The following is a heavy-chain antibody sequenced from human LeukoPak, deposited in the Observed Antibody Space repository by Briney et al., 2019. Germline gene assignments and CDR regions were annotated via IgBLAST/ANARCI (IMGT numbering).Heavy chain of an antibody. CDR2: MNPNSGNT. J-gene: IGHJ4*02. V-gene: IGHV1-8*01. CDR1: GYTFTSYD. D-gene: IGHD2-15*01. Sequence: ASVKVSCRASGYTFTSYDINWVRQATGQGLERMGWMNPNSGNTGYAQKFQGRVTMTRNTSISTAYMELSSLRSEDTAVYYCARALWGYCSGGSCYSYPSYWGQGTLVTVSS. CDR3: ARALWGYCSGGSCYSYPSY.